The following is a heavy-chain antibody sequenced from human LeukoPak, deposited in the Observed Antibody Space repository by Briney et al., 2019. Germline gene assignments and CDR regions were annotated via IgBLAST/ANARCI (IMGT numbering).Heavy chain of an antibody. CDR1: GYTFTSYG. D-gene: IGHD6-13*01. CDR2: ISAYNGNT. Sequence: ASVKVSCKASGYTFTSYGISWVRQAPGQGLEWMGWISAYNGNTNYAQKLQGRVTMTTDTSTSTAYMELRSLRSDDTAVYYCARSKYSSSWYTSFFDYWGQGTLVTVSS. V-gene: IGHV1-18*01. J-gene: IGHJ4*02. CDR3: ARSKYSSSWYTSFFDY.